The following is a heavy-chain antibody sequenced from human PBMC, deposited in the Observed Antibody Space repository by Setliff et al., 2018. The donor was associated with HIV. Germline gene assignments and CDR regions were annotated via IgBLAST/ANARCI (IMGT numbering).Heavy chain of an antibody. CDR3: ARKDSSSFDY. D-gene: IGHD6-13*01. Sequence: PGGSLRLSCAASGFTFSNYGMHWVRQAPGKGQEWVIFIRYDGSDNYYIDSVKGRFTISRDNAKNSLYLQMNSLRAEDTAVYYCARKDSSSFDYWGQGTVVTVSS. CDR1: GFTFSNYG. V-gene: IGHV3-30*02. J-gene: IGHJ4*02. CDR2: IRYDGSDN.